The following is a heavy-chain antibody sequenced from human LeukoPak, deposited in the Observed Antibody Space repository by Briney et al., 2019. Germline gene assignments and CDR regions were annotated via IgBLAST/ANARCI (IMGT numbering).Heavy chain of an antibody. CDR2: YSSIGGIT. CDR1: GFAFSNYA. D-gene: IGHD2-2*01. V-gene: IGHV3-64*01. Sequence: PGGSLRLSCVGPGFAFSNYALHWVRQPPGRGLEYVSAYSSIGGITYYANSVKGRFTISRDNSKNTLYLQMGSLRAEDMAVYYCARGPFYCSSTSCYTFDYWGQGTLVTVSS. J-gene: IGHJ4*02. CDR3: ARGPFYCSSTSCYTFDY.